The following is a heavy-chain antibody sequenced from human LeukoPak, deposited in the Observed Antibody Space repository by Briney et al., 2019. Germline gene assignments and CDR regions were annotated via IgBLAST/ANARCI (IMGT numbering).Heavy chain of an antibody. V-gene: IGHV4-4*02. CDR2: IYHSGST. CDR3: ASSSRYCGGDCYSWYYGMDV. CDR1: GGSISSSNW. J-gene: IGHJ6*04. Sequence: SGTLSLTCAVSGGSISSSNWWSWVRQPPGKRLEWIGEIYHSGSTNYNPSLKSRVTISVDKSKNQFSLKLSSVTAADTAVYYCASSSRYCGGDCYSWYYGMDVWGKGTTVTVSS. D-gene: IGHD2-21*02.